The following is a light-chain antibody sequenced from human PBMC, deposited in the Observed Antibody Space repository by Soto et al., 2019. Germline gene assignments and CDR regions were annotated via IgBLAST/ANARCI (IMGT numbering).Light chain of an antibody. J-gene: IGKJ2*01. CDR2: WAS. Sequence: DIVMTQSPDSLAVSLGERATINCKSSQSVLYSSNNKNYLAWYQQKPGQRPKLLIYWASARESGVPDRFSGSGSGTDFTLTIRSLQAEDVAVYSCQQYYRLPYTFGQGTKLDIK. CDR3: QQYYRLPYT. V-gene: IGKV4-1*01. CDR1: QSVLYSSNNKNY.